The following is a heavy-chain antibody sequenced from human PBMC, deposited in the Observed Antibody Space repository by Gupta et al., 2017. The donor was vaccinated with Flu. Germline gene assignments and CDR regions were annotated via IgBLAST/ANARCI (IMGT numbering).Heavy chain of an antibody. CDR3: ARDEYGSGRGNWFDP. D-gene: IGHD3-10*01. V-gene: IGHV1-18*01. J-gene: IGHJ5*02. CDR2: IGAYNGNT. CDR1: GYTFTSYG. Sequence: QVQLVQSGAEVKKPGASVKASCKASGYTFTSYGISWVRQAPGQGLEWMGWIGAYNGNTTYAQKLQGRVTMTTDTSTSTAYMELRSRRSDDTAVYYCARDEYGSGRGNWFDPWGQGTLVTVSS.